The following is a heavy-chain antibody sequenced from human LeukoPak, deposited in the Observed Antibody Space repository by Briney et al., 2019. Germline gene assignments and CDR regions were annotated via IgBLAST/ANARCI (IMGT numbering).Heavy chain of an antibody. J-gene: IGHJ4*02. D-gene: IGHD1-14*01. CDR1: GLTSSTSG. CDR2: IGPTGSDR. CDR3: ATETNGRHYDY. Sequence: GGSLTLSCTASGLTSSTSGFNWVRQAPGKGLEWVASIGPTGSDRYHADSIKGRFTISRDNANNFLYLQMNSLRAEDTAVYYCATETNGRHYDYWGQGTLLTVSS. V-gene: IGHV3-21*06.